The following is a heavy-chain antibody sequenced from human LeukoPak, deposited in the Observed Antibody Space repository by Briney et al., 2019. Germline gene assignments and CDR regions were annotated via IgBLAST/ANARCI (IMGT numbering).Heavy chain of an antibody. CDR3: ASVLSSTAFDY. CDR1: GYSISSGYY. CDR2: IYHSGST. D-gene: IGHD3-10*01. V-gene: IGHV4-38-2*02. Sequence: SETLSLTCTVSGYSISSGYYWGWIRQPPGKGLEWIGSIYHSGSTYYNPSLKSRVTISVDTSKNQFSLKLSSVTAADTAVYYCASVLSSTAFDYWGQGTLVTVSS. J-gene: IGHJ4*02.